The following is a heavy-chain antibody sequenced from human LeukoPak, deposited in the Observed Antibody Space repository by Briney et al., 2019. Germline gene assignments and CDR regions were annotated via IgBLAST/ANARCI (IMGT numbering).Heavy chain of an antibody. J-gene: IGHJ4*02. CDR3: ARGGGPSLRYFDWLPKPYYFDY. CDR1: GGSFSGYY. D-gene: IGHD3-9*01. V-gene: IGHV4-34*01. Sequence: SQTMSLTWAVYGGSFSGYYWSWIRQPPGKGLEWIGEINHSVSTNYNPSLKSRVTISADTSKNQFSLKLSSVTAADTAVYYCARGGGPSLRYFDWLPKPYYFDYWGQGTLVTVSS. CDR2: INHSVST.